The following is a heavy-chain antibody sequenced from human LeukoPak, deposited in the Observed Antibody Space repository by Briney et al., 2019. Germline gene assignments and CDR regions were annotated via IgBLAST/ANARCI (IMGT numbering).Heavy chain of an antibody. CDR2: IWYNGKNK. Sequence: PGRSLRLSCAASGFTFSTYAMHWVRQAPGKGLEWGARIWYNGKNKHYADSVKGRFTISRDNSKNTLDLQINSLRADDTAVYYCVRDPSNSGWAFDYWGQGTLVTVSS. V-gene: IGHV3-33*01. CDR3: VRDPSNSGWAFDY. CDR1: GFTFSTYA. D-gene: IGHD6-19*01. J-gene: IGHJ4*02.